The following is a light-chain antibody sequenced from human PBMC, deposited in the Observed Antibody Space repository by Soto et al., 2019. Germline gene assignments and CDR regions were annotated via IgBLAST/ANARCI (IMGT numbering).Light chain of an antibody. CDR1: QGIYND. V-gene: IGKV1-27*01. CDR2: SVS. J-gene: IGKJ3*01. CDR3: QYYNTAPFT. Sequence: DIQMTQSPSSLSSSVGDRVTITCRASQGIYNDLAWYQQKAGKVPTLLIYSVSTLTSGVPSRFSGSGSGTYFTLTISILQPEDVANYYCQYYNTAPFTFGHGTKVNFK.